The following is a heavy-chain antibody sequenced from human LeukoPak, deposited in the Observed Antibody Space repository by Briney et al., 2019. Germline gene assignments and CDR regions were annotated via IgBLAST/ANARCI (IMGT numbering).Heavy chain of an antibody. D-gene: IGHD5-18*01. CDR1: GGSISSSSYY. Sequence: SETLSLTCTVSGGSISSSSYYWGWIRQPPGKGLEWIGSIYYSGNTYYNPSLKSRVTISVDTSKNQFSLKLSSVTAADTAVYYCARLRGYSFGVSDYWGQGTLATVSS. CDR3: ARLRGYSFGVSDY. J-gene: IGHJ4*02. CDR2: IYYSGNT. V-gene: IGHV4-39*01.